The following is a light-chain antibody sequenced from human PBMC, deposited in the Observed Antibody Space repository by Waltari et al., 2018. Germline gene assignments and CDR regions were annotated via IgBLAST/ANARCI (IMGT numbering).Light chain of an antibody. J-gene: IGLJ3*02. CDR3: QARGNNDVV. Sequence: ALTQPPSVSVSPGQTATITCSGDQLGNTYASWYQQPSGQPPLLVIYADSRRPSGIPERFSGDNSGNTATLTIGDTQSVDEADYFCQARGNNDVVFGGGTKLTVL. V-gene: IGLV3-1*01. CDR2: ADS. CDR1: QLGNTY.